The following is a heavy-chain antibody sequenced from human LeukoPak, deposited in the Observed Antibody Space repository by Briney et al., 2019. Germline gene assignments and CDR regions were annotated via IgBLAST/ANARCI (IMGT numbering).Heavy chain of an antibody. Sequence: GASVKVSCKASGYTFTDYYMHWVRQAPGQGLGWMGWISPNSGDTNYAQKFQGRVTMTRDTSINTAYMELSRLTSDDTALYYCARNYGGTSKYFDYWGQGTPVTVSS. D-gene: IGHD4-23*01. CDR1: GYTFTDYY. CDR2: ISPNSGDT. V-gene: IGHV1-2*02. J-gene: IGHJ4*02. CDR3: ARNYGGTSKYFDY.